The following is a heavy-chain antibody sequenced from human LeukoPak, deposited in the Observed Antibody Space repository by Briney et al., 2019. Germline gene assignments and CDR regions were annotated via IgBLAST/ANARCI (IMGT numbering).Heavy chain of an antibody. CDR2: ISGSGGST. Sequence: GGSLRLSCAASGFTFSSYAMSWVRQAPGKGLEWVSAISGSGGSTYYADSVKGRFTIPRDNSKNTLYLQMNSLRAEDTAVYYCAKGSHIVVVPASLFDPWGQGTLVTVSS. J-gene: IGHJ5*02. V-gene: IGHV3-23*01. CDR3: AKGSHIVVVPASLFDP. D-gene: IGHD2-2*01. CDR1: GFTFSSYA.